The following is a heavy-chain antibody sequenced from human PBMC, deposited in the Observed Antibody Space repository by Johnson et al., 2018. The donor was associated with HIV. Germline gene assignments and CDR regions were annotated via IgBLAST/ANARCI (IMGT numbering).Heavy chain of an antibody. V-gene: IGHV3-30-3*01. CDR2: ISFDGTTI. D-gene: IGHD6-19*01. CDR1: GFSFGDYA. CDR3: ARVVLVRLAVAGPSRDAFDI. J-gene: IGHJ3*02. Sequence: QMQLVESGGGVVQPGGSLRLSCAASGFSFGDYAMHWVRQAPGKGLEGVAVISFDGTTIYYANSAEGRFTISRDNSRDTLSLQMNSLRAEDTALYYCARVVLVRLAVAGPSRDAFDIWGQGTMVTVSS.